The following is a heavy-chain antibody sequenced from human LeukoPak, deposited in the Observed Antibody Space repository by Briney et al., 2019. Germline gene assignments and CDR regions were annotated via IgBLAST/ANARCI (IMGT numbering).Heavy chain of an antibody. D-gene: IGHD3-9*01. J-gene: IGHJ4*02. CDR3: TTDYDILTGSKKPQSIDY. CDR1: GFTFSNAW. CDR2: IKSKTDGGTT. V-gene: IGHV3-15*01. Sequence: GGSLRLSCAASGFTFSNAWMSWVRQAPGKGLEWVGRIKSKTDGGTTDYAALVKGRFTISRDDSKNTLYLQMNSLKTEDTAVYYCTTDYDILTGSKKPQSIDYWGQGTLVTVSS.